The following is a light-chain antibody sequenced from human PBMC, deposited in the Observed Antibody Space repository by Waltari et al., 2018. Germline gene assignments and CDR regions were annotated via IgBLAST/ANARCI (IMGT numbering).Light chain of an antibody. CDR2: EVK. CDR1: SNDVGGYKY. J-gene: IGLJ2*01. CDR3: SSYAGSNTVI. V-gene: IGLV2-8*01. Sequence: QSALTQPPSASGSPGQSVTISCTGTSNDVGGYKYVSWYQQHPDKAPKLIIYEVKTRPSGVPDRFSGSKSDNTASLTVSGLQAGDEADYYCSSYAGSNTVIFGGGTKLTVL.